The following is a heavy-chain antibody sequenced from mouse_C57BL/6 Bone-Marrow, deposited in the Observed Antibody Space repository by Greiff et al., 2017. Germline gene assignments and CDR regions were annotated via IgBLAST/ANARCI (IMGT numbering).Heavy chain of an antibody. Sequence: SGTVLARPGASVKMSCKTSGYTFTSYWMHWVKQRPGQGLEWIGAIYPGNSDTSYNQKFKGKAKLTAVTSASTAYMELSSLTNEDSAVYYCTTTVVATEAMDYWGQGTSVTVSS. J-gene: IGHJ4*01. CDR1: GYTFTSYW. CDR3: TTTVVATEAMDY. D-gene: IGHD1-1*01. V-gene: IGHV1-5*01. CDR2: IYPGNSDT.